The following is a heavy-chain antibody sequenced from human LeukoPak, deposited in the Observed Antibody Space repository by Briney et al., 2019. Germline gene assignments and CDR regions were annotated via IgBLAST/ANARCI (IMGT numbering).Heavy chain of an antibody. V-gene: IGHV4-34*01. CDR2: IYHTGRT. CDR3: ARGVVMVTAATPVLDS. D-gene: IGHD2-15*01. J-gene: IGHJ4*02. CDR1: GEFFNGHF. Sequence: SETLSLTCAVYGEFFNGHFWSWIRQSPGKGLEWIGEIYHTGRTNYKSSLKSRVTILADMSKNQFSLRLDSVTAADTAVYYCARGVVMVTAATPVLDSWGQGTLVAVSS.